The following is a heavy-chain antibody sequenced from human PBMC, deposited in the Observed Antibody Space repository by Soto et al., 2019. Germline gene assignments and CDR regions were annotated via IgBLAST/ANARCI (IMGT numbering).Heavy chain of an antibody. Sequence: QVPLVESGGGVVQPGRSLRLSCAASGFTFSSYAMHWVRQAPGKGLEWVAVISYDGSNKYYADSVKGRFTISRDNSKNTLYLQMNSLRAEDTAVYYCARAGVGATNYFDYWGQGTLVTVSS. CDR1: GFTFSSYA. J-gene: IGHJ4*02. CDR2: ISYDGSNK. D-gene: IGHD1-26*01. V-gene: IGHV3-30-3*01. CDR3: ARAGVGATNYFDY.